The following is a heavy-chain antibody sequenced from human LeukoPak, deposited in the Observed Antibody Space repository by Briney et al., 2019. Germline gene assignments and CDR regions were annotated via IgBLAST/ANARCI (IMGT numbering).Heavy chain of an antibody. CDR3: ARLYYDILTGYYGIWFDP. D-gene: IGHD3-9*01. J-gene: IGHJ5*02. V-gene: IGHV1-69*06. Sequence: GASVKVSCKASGGTFSSYAISWVRQAPGQGLEWMGGIIPIFGTANYAQKFQGRVTITADKSTSTAYMELSSLRSEDTAVYYCARLYYDILTGYYGIWFDPWGQGTLVTVSS. CDR2: IIPIFGTA. CDR1: GGTFSSYA.